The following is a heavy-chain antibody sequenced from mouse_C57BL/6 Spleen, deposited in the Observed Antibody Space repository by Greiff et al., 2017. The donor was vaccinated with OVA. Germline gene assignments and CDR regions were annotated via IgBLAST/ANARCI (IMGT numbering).Heavy chain of an antibody. J-gene: IGHJ2*01. CDR1: GYTFTDYE. Sequence: QVQLQQSGAELVRPGASVTLSCTASGYTFTDYEMHWVKQTPVHGLEWIGAIDPETGGTAYNQKFKGKAILTADKSSSTAYMELRSLTSEDSAVYYCTRGRGDYWGQGTTLTVSS. CDR2: IDPETGGT. CDR3: TRGRGDY. V-gene: IGHV1-15*01.